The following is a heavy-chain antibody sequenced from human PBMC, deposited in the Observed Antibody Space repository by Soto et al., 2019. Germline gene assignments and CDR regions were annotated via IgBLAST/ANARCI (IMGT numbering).Heavy chain of an antibody. J-gene: IGHJ4*02. CDR3: ARRGGGDYLFDS. V-gene: IGHV4-39*07. Sequence: QLQLQESGPGLVKPSETLSLTCSVSGDSISTSNYYWGWIRQPPGKGLEWIGHLFYSGGTYYNPSLKSRVSISVDTSKNEFSLTLTSITAADTAIYFCARRGGGDYLFDSWGQGILVTVSS. D-gene: IGHD4-17*01. CDR2: LFYSGGT. CDR1: GDSISTSNYY.